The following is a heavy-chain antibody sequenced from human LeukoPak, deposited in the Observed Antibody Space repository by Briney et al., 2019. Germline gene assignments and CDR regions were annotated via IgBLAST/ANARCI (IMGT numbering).Heavy chain of an antibody. CDR1: GFTFSSYW. V-gene: IGHV3-7*01. CDR3: ARVLGASEDYLWGSFRF. J-gene: IGHJ4*02. Sequence: PGGSLRLSCAASGFTFSSYWMSWVRQAPGKGLEWVANIKQDGSEKYYVDSVKGRFTISRDNAKNSLYLQMNSLRAEDTAVYYCARVLGASEDYLWGSFRFWGQGTLVTVSS. CDR2: IKQDGSEK. D-gene: IGHD3-16*02.